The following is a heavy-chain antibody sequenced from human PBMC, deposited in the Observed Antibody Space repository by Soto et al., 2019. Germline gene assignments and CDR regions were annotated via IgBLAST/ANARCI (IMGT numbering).Heavy chain of an antibody. D-gene: IGHD6-19*01. Sequence: SLTLSLTCVISGDSVSSTSTAWSWIRQSPSRGLEWLGRTYYRSKWYSDYAVSVKSRITINPDTSKNQFSLQLNSVTPDDTAVYYCARGSYYSGWVWGQGTLVTVSS. CDR2: TYYRSKWYS. V-gene: IGHV6-1*01. CDR1: GDSVSSTSTA. CDR3: ARGSYYSGWV. J-gene: IGHJ4*02.